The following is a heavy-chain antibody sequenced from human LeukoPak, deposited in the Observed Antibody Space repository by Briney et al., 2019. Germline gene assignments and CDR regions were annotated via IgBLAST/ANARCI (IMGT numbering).Heavy chain of an antibody. CDR2: INQDASES. Sequence: GGSLRLSCAASGFSFSSFWMSWVRQAPGKGLEGVANINQDASESNFLDAVKGRFTISRDNARNSLFLQMNRLRGEDTALYYCARGGTITTPDFDNWGQGTLVTVSS. V-gene: IGHV3-7*05. J-gene: IGHJ4*02. CDR1: GFSFSSFW. CDR3: ARGGTITTPDFDN. D-gene: IGHD4-11*01.